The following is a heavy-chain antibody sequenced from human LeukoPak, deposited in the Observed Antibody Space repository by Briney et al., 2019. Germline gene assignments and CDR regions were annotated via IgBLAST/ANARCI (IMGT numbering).Heavy chain of an antibody. J-gene: IGHJ3*02. Sequence: PSETLSLTCTVSGGSISSSSYYWGWIRQPPGKGLEWIGSIYYSGSTYYNPSLKSRVTISVDTSKNQFSLKLSSVTAADTAVYYCARLLPSPTDIVVVVAAIDAFDIWGQGTMVTVSS. CDR1: GGSISSSSYY. CDR2: IYYSGST. D-gene: IGHD2-15*01. V-gene: IGHV4-39*07. CDR3: ARLLPSPTDIVVVVAAIDAFDI.